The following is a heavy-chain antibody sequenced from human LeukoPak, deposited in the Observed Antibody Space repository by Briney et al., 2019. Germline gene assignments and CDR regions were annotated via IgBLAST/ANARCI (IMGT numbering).Heavy chain of an antibody. J-gene: IGHJ4*02. CDR1: GGSIRSYY. D-gene: IGHD2-15*01. V-gene: IGHV4-59*01. CDR3: ARGVAAALDC. Sequence: PSETLSLTCTVSGGSIRSYYWSWIRQPPGKGLEWIGYIHSSGSTSYNPFLKSRVTILLDTSKNQFSLNLGSMTAADTAVYYCARGVAAALDCWGQGSLVAVSS. CDR2: IHSSGST.